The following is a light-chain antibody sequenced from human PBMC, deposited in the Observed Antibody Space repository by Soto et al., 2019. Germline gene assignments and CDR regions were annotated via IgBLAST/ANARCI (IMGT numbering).Light chain of an antibody. J-gene: IGLJ2*01. V-gene: IGLV2-23*01. CDR2: EGS. Sequence: QSALTQPASVSGSPGQSITISCTGTSSDVGSYNLVSWYQQHPDKAPKLMIYEGSKRPSGVSNRFSGSKSGNTASLTISGLQAEDEADYYCCSYAGNNTLVFGGGTKLTVL. CDR1: SSDVGSYNL. CDR3: CSYAGNNTLV.